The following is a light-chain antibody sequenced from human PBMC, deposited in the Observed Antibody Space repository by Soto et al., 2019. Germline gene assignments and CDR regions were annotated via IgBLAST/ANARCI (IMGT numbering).Light chain of an antibody. CDR3: HQRQSWPRT. V-gene: IGKV3-15*01. Sequence: IVVTQSPATLSVSPWERATLSCRASQSIGTDLAWYQQKPGQAPRLLTFGAGTRTTGVPVRFSGSGSGTDFTLTISSLEPEDFAVYYCHQRQSWPRTFGQGTKVDIK. CDR1: QSIGTD. CDR2: GAG. J-gene: IGKJ1*01.